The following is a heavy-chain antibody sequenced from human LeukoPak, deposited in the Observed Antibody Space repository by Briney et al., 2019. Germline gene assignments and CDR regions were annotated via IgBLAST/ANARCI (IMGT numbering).Heavy chain of an antibody. D-gene: IGHD3-9*01. CDR2: IRYDGSNK. CDR3: ANGNSVLRYFDWIPLDY. CDR1: GFIFSTYD. J-gene: IGHJ4*02. V-gene: IGHV3-30*02. Sequence: GGSLRLSCAASGFIFSTYDMHWVRQAPGKGLEWVAFIRYDGSNKYYADSVKGRFTISRDNSKNTLYLQMNSLRAEDTAVYYCANGNSVLRYFDWIPLDYWGQGTLVTVSS.